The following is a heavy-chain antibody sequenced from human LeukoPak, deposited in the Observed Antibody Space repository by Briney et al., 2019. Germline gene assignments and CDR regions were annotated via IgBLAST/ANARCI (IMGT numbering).Heavy chain of an antibody. CDR3: ARDKGPYCSSTSCHVRSPDY. V-gene: IGHV3-21*01. Sequence: PGGSLRLSCAASGFTFSSYSKNWVRQAPGKGLEWVSSISSSSSYIYYADSVKGRFTISRDNAKNSLYLQMNSLRAEDTAVYYCARDKGPYCSSTSCHVRSPDYWGQGTLVTVSS. CDR1: GFTFSSYS. J-gene: IGHJ4*02. CDR2: ISSSSSYI. D-gene: IGHD2-2*01.